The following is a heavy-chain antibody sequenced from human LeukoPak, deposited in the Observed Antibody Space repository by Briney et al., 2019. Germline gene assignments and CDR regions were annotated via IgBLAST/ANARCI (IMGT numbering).Heavy chain of an antibody. CDR1: GASINTYF. V-gene: IGHV4-4*07. CDR2: FYASGTT. D-gene: IGHD2-15*01. Sequence: SETLSLTCTVSGASINTYFWSWIRQPAGKRLEWIGRFYASGTTYYNPSPRSRVSLSIDTSKNQLSLNLSSVTAADTALYYCAKTHCGGGSCDKFDSWGQGILVTVSS. CDR3: AKTHCGGGSCDKFDS. J-gene: IGHJ5*01.